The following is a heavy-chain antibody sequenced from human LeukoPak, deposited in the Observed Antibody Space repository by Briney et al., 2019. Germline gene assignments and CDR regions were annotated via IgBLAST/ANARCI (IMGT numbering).Heavy chain of an antibody. D-gene: IGHD3-3*01. V-gene: IGHV3-49*04. Sequence: GGSLRLSCTASGFSFVYYSMTWVRQAPGKGLEWVGFIRSKAYGGTTEYAASVKGRFTISRDDSKSIAYLQMNSLKTEDTAVYYCTRDRSGYFDYWGQGTLVTVSS. CDR3: TRDRSGYFDY. J-gene: IGHJ4*02. CDR2: IRSKAYGGTT. CDR1: GFSFVYYS.